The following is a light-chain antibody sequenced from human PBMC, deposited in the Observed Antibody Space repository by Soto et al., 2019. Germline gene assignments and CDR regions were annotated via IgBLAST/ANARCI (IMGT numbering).Light chain of an antibody. CDR2: DVN. J-gene: IGLJ3*02. V-gene: IGLV2-11*01. CDR1: SSDVGSYNY. Sequence: QSALTQPRSVSGSPGQSVTISCTGTSSDVGSYNYISWYQQHPGKAPKRLIYDVNGRPSGVPDRFSGSKSGNTASLTISGLQAEDEADYYCCSHAASYTWVFGEGTKLTVL. CDR3: CSHAASYTWV.